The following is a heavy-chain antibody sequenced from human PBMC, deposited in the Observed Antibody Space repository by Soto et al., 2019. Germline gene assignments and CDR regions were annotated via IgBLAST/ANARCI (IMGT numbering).Heavy chain of an antibody. CDR3: VFSIAAARWYDFVF. V-gene: IGHV3-21*01. CDR2: ISSSSSYI. Sequence: GGSLRLSCAASGFTFSTYAMHWVRQAPGKGLEWVSSISSSSSYIYYADSVKGRFTISRDNAKNSLYLQMNSLRAEDTAVYYCVFSIAAARWYDFVFWGQGTMVTVSS. D-gene: IGHD6-13*01. CDR1: GFTFSTYA. J-gene: IGHJ3*01.